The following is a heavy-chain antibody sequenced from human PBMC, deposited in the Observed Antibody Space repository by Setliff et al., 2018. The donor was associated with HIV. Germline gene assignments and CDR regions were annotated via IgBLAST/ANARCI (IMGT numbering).Heavy chain of an antibody. V-gene: IGHV4-4*02. CDR1: GGSISNNYW. Sequence: PSETLSLTCAVSGGSISNNYWWSWVRQPPGKGLEWIGEIYHSGSANYNPSLKSRVIISIDKSKNKFSLKVSSVTAADTAVYYCARILVAAAGTGFDPWGQGILVTVSS. CDR3: ARILVAAAGTGFDP. J-gene: IGHJ5*02. D-gene: IGHD6-13*01. CDR2: IYHSGSA.